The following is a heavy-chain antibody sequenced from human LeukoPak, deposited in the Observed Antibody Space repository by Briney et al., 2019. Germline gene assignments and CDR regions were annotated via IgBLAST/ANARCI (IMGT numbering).Heavy chain of an antibody. D-gene: IGHD2-15*01. CDR3: ARASGAYPDLYYMDV. V-gene: IGHV1-46*01. Sequence: ASVKVSCKASGYTFTSYYMHWVRQAPGRGLEWMGIINPSGGSTSYAQKFQGRVTMTRDMSTSTVYMELSSLRSEDTAVYYCARASGAYPDLYYMDVWGKGTTVTVSS. CDR1: GYTFTSYY. J-gene: IGHJ6*03. CDR2: INPSGGST.